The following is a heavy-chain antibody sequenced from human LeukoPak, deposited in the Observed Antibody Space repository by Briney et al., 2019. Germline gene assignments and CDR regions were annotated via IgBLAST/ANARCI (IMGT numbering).Heavy chain of an antibody. J-gene: IGHJ4*02. V-gene: IGHV4-4*07. Sequence: SETLSLTCAVSGGSITGFFWTWIRQPAGAGLQYIGRIFSSGGANYNPSLQSRVAMSVDTSQNLFSLKLTSVTAADTAVYFCARVATPDVSSPLDFWGQGILVTVSS. CDR2: IFSSGGA. D-gene: IGHD6-19*01. CDR1: GGSITGFF. CDR3: ARVATPDVSSPLDF.